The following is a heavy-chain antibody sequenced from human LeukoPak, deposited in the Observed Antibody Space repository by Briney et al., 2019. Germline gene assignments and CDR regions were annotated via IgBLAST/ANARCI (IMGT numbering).Heavy chain of an antibody. J-gene: IGHJ2*01. V-gene: IGHV4-39*07. Sequence: SETLSLTCTVSGGSVSSRHYWGWIRQPPGKGLEWIGSIYYGGSTYYNPSLKSRVTISVDRSKNQFSLKLSSVTAADTAVYYCARSWGPSYWYFDLWGRGTLVTVSS. CDR3: ARSWGPSYWYFDL. CDR1: GGSVSSRHY. CDR2: IYYGGST. D-gene: IGHD7-27*01.